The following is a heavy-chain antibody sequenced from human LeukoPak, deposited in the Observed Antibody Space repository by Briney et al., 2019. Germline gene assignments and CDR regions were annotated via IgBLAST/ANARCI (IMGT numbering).Heavy chain of an antibody. V-gene: IGHV3-33*01. CDR1: GFTFSSYG. D-gene: IGHD2/OR15-2a*01. CDR2: IWYEERTK. Sequence: PGGSLRLSCTASGFTFSSYGMRWVRQAPGNGLEWVATIWYEERTKYYIDSVKGRFTISRDNSKNTFYLRMNSLRADDTATYYCAREGIYLKSSLEDWGQGTPVTVSS. J-gene: IGHJ4*02. CDR3: AREGIYLKSSLED.